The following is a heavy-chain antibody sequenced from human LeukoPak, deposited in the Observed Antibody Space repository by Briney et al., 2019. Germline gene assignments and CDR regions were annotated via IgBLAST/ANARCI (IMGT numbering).Heavy chain of an antibody. CDR1: GFTLTSYA. V-gene: IGHV3-23*01. CDR2: IIGSVHST. D-gene: IGHD3-22*01. Sequence: GGSLRLSCAASGFTLTSYAMSWVRQAPGKGLEWVSAIIGSVHSTYYADSVKGRFTISRNNSKNTLYLQMNSLRAEDTAVYYCAKHSYDSSGYYSIDYWGQGTLVTVFS. J-gene: IGHJ4*02. CDR3: AKHSYDSSGYYSIDY.